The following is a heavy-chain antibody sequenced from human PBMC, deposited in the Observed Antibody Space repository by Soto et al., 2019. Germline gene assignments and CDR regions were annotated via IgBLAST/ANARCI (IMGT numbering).Heavy chain of an antibody. CDR2: IYYSGST. CDR1: GGSISSGGYY. D-gene: IGHD3-22*01. CDR3: ARESHYDSSDPDY. Sequence: QVQLQESGPGLVKPSQTLSLTCTVSGGSISSGGYYWSWIRQHPGKGLEWIGYIYYSGSTYYNPSLKGRVTISVATSKNRFSLKPSSVTAAATAVYYCARESHYDSSDPDYWGQGTLVTVSS. J-gene: IGHJ4*02. V-gene: IGHV4-31*03.